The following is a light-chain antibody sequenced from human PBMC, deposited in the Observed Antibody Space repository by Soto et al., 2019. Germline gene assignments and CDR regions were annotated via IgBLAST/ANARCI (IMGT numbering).Light chain of an antibody. CDR3: AAWDDSLNAWA. CDR1: SSNIGRNT. V-gene: IGLV1-44*01. Sequence: QSVLIQPPSASGTPGQRVTISCSGSSSNIGRNTVKWYRQLPGTAPKLLIGRSDQRPSGVPDRFSGSQFGTSASLAISGLQSEDEADYICAAWDDSLNAWAFGGGTQLTVL. CDR2: RSD. J-gene: IGLJ3*02.